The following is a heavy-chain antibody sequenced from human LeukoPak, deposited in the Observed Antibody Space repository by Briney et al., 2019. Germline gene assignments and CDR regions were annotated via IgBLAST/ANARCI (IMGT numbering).Heavy chain of an antibody. Sequence: GESLKISCKGSGYSFTTYWIGWVRQMPGKGLEWMGFIYPDDSETRYSPSFQGQVTISADKSSSTAYVQWTSLKASDSAMYYCARQPPGRYGKDVWGQGTMVTISS. CDR3: ARQPPGRYGKDV. J-gene: IGHJ6*02. V-gene: IGHV5-51*01. CDR2: IYPDDSET. CDR1: GYSFTTYW. D-gene: IGHD3-9*01.